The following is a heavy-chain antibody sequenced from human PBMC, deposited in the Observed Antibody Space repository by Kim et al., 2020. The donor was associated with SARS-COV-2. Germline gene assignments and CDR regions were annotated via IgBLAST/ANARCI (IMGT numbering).Heavy chain of an antibody. Sequence: GGSLRLSCAASGFTFSSYWMSWVRQAPGKGLEWVANIKQDGSEKYYVDSVKGRFTISRDNAKNSLYLQMNSLRAEDTAVYYCARGTRGDIAVAHYWGQGTLVTVSS. J-gene: IGHJ4*02. V-gene: IGHV3-7*01. D-gene: IGHD6-19*01. CDR1: GFTFSSYW. CDR2: IKQDGSEK. CDR3: ARGTRGDIAVAHY.